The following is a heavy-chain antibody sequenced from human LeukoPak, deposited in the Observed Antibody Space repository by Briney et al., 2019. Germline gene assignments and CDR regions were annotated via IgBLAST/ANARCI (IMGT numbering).Heavy chain of an antibody. J-gene: IGHJ4*02. D-gene: IGHD3-22*01. CDR1: GGSISSGGYS. V-gene: IGHV4-30-2*01. Sequence: SQTLSLTCAVSGGSISSGGYSWSWIRQPPGKGLEWIGYIYHSGSTYYNPSLKSRVTISVDRSKNQFSLKLSSVTAADTAVYYCARGWVMHYYDSSGYYYDYWGQGTLVTVSS. CDR2: IYHSGST. CDR3: ARGWVMHYYDSSGYYYDY.